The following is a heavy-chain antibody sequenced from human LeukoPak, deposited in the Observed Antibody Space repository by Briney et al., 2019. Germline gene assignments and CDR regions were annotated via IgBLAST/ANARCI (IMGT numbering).Heavy chain of an antibody. V-gene: IGHV4-59*01. CDR2: IYYSGST. J-gene: IGHJ5*02. CDR1: GGSISSYY. CDR3: AKEEMVRGVNWFDP. D-gene: IGHD3-10*01. Sequence: SETLSLTCTVSGGSISSYYWGWLRQPPGKGLEGLGYIYYSGSTNYNPSLKSRVTISVDTSKNQFSLKLSSVTAADTAVYYCAKEEMVRGVNWFDPWGQGTLVTVSS.